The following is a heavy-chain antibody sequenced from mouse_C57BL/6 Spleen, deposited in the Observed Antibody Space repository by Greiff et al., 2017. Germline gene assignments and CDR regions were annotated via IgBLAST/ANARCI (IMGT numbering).Heavy chain of an antibody. Sequence: QVQLQQSGAELVKPGASVKISCKASGYAFSSYWMNWVKQRPGKGLEWIGQIYPGNGDTNYDGKFKGKATLTADKSSSTAYMQLCSLTSEDSAVYFCARWGYGSSDDYAMDYWGQGTSVTVSS. CDR2: IYPGNGDT. D-gene: IGHD1-1*01. V-gene: IGHV1-80*01. CDR3: ARWGYGSSDDYAMDY. J-gene: IGHJ4*01. CDR1: GYAFSSYW.